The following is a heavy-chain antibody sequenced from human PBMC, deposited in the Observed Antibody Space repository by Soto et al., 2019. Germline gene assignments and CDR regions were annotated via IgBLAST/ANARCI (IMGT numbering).Heavy chain of an antibody. CDR3: ASRRRGYDLPVGY. CDR1: GGSFSGYY. D-gene: IGHD5-12*01. V-gene: IGHV4-34*01. J-gene: IGHJ4*02. Sequence: QVQLQQWGAGLLKPSETLSLTCAVYGGSFSGYYWSWIRQPPGKGLEWIGEINHSGSTNYNPSLKSRVTISVDTSKNQFSLKLSSVTAADTAVYYCASRRRGYDLPVGYWGQGTLVTVSS. CDR2: INHSGST.